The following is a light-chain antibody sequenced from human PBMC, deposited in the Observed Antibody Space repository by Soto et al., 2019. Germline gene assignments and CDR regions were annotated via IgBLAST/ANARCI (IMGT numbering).Light chain of an antibody. CDR1: QNVLHVSNNKNY. V-gene: IGKV4-1*01. J-gene: IGKJ1*01. Sequence: DIVMTHPPDSLSVSLGERATVNFKSSQNVLHVSNNKNYLAWYQHKPGQPPKLLIYWASTRESGVPDRFSGSGSGTDFTLTISSLQAEDVAVYYCQQYYTTPPTFGQGSKVYIK. CDR2: WAS. CDR3: QQYYTTPPT.